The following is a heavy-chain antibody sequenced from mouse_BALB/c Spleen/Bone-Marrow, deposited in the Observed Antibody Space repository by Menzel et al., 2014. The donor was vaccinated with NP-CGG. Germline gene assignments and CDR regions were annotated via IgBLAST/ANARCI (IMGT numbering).Heavy chain of an antibody. J-gene: IGHJ2*01. D-gene: IGHD3-1*01. CDR2: IYPSDSYT. CDR3: APDVNYFDY. Sequence: QVQLKESGAELVRPGASVKLSCKASGYTFTNYWINWVKQRPGQGLEWIGNIYPSDSYTTYNQNFKDKATLTVDKSSSAPYIQLTAATSVNSARSNSAPDVNYFDYWGQGTTLSVSS. V-gene: IGHV1-69*02. CDR1: GYTFTNYW.